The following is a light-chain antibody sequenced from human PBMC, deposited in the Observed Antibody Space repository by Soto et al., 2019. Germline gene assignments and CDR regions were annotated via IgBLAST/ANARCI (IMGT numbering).Light chain of an antibody. J-gene: IGKJ1*01. V-gene: IGKV3-15*01. CDR1: QSMSNN. CDR2: GAS. Sequence: IVMTQSPATLSLSPWERATLSCRASQSMSNNLAWYQQKPGQAPRLLIYGASTRTTGIPARFSGSGSGTEFTLTISSLQSEDFAVYYCLQYNKWPRTFGQGTKVDIK. CDR3: LQYNKWPRT.